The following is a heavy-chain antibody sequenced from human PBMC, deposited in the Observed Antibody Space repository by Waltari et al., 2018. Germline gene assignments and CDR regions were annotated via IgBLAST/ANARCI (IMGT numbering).Heavy chain of an antibody. CDR2: VIPIFGTA. Sequence: QVQLVQSGAEVKKPGSSVKVSCKASGGTFSCYAISWVRQAPGQGLEWMGGVIPIFGTANYAQKFQGRVTITTDESTSTAYMELSSLRSEDTAVYYCARVFATGTTVLGWFDPWGQGTLVTVSS. D-gene: IGHD1-1*01. J-gene: IGHJ5*02. CDR1: GGTFSCYA. V-gene: IGHV1-69*05. CDR3: ARVFATGTTVLGWFDP.